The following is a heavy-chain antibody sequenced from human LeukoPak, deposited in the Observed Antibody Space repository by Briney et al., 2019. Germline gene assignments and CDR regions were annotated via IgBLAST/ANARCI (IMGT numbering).Heavy chain of an antibody. Sequence: PSQTLSLTFAVYGGSFSGYSWSWIRQPPGKGLEWIGEINHSGSTNYNPSLKSRVTISVDTSNSEFSLKLSSVTAADTAVYYCAQSQNYGDGFDYWGQGGLVTVSS. CDR3: AQSQNYGDGFDY. CDR1: GGSFSGYS. V-gene: IGHV4-34*01. CDR2: INHSGST. J-gene: IGHJ4*02. D-gene: IGHD4-17*01.